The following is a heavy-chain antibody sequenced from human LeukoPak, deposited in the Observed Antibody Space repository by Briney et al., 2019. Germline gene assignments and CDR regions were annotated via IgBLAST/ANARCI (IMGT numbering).Heavy chain of an antibody. CDR2: ITYSGST. CDR1: GGSMTDYY. J-gene: IGHJ4*02. CDR3: ARPRSHYYGSGSYDY. V-gene: IGHV4-59*12. D-gene: IGHD3-10*01. Sequence: SETLSLTCTVSGGSMTDYYWTWIRQPPGKRLEWIGYITYSGSTNYNPSLKSRVTISVDTSKNQFSLKLSSVTAADTAVYYCARPRSHYYGSGSYDYWGQGTLVTVSS.